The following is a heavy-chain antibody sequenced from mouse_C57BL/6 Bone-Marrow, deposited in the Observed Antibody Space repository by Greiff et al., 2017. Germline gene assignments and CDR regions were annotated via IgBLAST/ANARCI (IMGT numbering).Heavy chain of an antibody. D-gene: IGHD1-2*01. CDR2: IDPSDSYT. J-gene: IGHJ4*01. CDR3: ARATSAMDY. CDR1: GYTFTSYW. V-gene: IGHV1-59*01. Sequence: QVHVKQSGAELVRPGTSVKLSCKASGYTFTSYWMHWVKQRPGQGLEWIGVIDPSDSYTNYNQKFKGKATLTVDTSSSTAYMQLSSLTSEDSAVYYCARATSAMDYWGQGTSVTVSS.